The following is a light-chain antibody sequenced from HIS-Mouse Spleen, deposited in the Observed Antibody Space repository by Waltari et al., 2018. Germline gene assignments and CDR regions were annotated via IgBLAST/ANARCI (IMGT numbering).Light chain of an antibody. J-gene: IGLJ3*02. Sequence: QSALTQPASVSGSPGQSITISCTGTSRDVGRYTMVSWYQPHPGKAPKLMIYEGSKRPSGVSNRFSGSKSGNTASLTISGLQAEDEADYYCCSYAGSSTWVFGGGTKLTVL. CDR3: CSYAGSSTWV. CDR2: EGS. CDR1: SRDVGRYTM. V-gene: IGLV2-23*01.